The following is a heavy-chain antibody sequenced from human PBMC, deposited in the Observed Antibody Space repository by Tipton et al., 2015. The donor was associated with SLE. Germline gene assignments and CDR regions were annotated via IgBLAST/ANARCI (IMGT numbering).Heavy chain of an antibody. V-gene: IGHV4-39*07. CDR2: IYYSGST. CDR3: ARSRGYSYGDGWIDP. D-gene: IGHD5-18*01. CDR1: GGSISSSSYY. J-gene: IGHJ5*02. Sequence: TLSLTCTVSGGSISSSSYYWGWIRQPSGKGLEWIGSIYYSGSTNYNPSLKSRVTISVDTSKNQFSLKLSSVTAADTAVYYCARSRGYSYGDGWIDPWGQGTLVTVSS.